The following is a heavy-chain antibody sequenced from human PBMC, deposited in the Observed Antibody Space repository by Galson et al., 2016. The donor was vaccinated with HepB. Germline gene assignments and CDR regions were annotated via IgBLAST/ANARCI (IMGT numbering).Heavy chain of an antibody. V-gene: IGHV4-39*07. Sequence: ETLSLTCTVTDGPISSSDYYWGWIRQPPGKGLEWIGSIYSTGNTFYNPSLKSRVTISIDTSKNQFSLNLNSVTAADTAVYYCVRKGDLSDFDYWGQGSLVTVSS. CDR1: DGPISSSDYY. D-gene: IGHD3-16*02. J-gene: IGHJ4*02. CDR3: VRKGDLSDFDY. CDR2: IYSTGNT.